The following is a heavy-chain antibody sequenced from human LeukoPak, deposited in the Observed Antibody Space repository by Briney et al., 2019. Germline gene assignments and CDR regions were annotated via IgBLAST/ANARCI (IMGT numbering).Heavy chain of an antibody. D-gene: IGHD1-14*01. CDR1: GYTFTSHY. CDR2: INPSGGDT. J-gene: IGHJ4*02. CDR3: AREVMDNLRFDY. V-gene: IGHV1-46*01. Sequence: ASVKVSCKASGYTFTSHYMHWVRQAPGQGLEWMGIINPSGGDTSYAQKFQGRLTMTRDTSTNTVYMELTSLRSEDTAVYYCAREVMDNLRFDYWGQGTLVTVSS.